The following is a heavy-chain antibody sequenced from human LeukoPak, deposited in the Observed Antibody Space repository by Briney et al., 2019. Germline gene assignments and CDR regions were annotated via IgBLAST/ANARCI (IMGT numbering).Heavy chain of an antibody. CDR3: ARCTIAQLNYYMDV. CDR1: GGSISSSSYY. Sequence: SETLSLTCTVSGGSISSSSYYWGWIRQPPGKGLVLIGCNYYSGSTCYNPSLTSRVTISVDTSNNQFSLKLRYGTAHDRAVYYCARCTIAQLNYYMDVWGKETTVTIYS. CDR2: NYYSGST. D-gene: IGHD1-1*01. J-gene: IGHJ6*03. V-gene: IGHV4-39*01.